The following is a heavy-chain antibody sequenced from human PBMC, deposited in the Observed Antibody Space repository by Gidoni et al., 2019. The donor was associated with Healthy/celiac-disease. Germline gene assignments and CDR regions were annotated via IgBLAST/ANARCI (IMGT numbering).Heavy chain of an antibody. D-gene: IGHD4-17*01. V-gene: IGHV2-70*04. Sequence: QVTLKESGPALVKPTQTLTLTCTFSGFSLSTSGMRVSWIRQPPGKALEWLARIDWDDDKFYSTSLKTRLTISKDTSKNQVVLTMTNMDPVDTATYYCSLRTGYGGNSGLWYFDYWGQGTLVTVSS. CDR1: GFSLSTSGMR. J-gene: IGHJ4*02. CDR2: IDWDDDK. CDR3: SLRTGYGGNSGLWYFDY.